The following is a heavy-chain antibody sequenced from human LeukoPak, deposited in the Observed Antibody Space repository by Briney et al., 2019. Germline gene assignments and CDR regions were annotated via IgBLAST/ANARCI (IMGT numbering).Heavy chain of an antibody. V-gene: IGHV4-59*01. D-gene: IGHD1-26*01. J-gene: IGHJ4*02. CDR3: AGRSARYFDS. Sequence: LETLSLTCTVSGDSFDSYYWSWIRQPPGEGLQWIGYVFYSGPTNYDASLKSRVAISVDRSKNQFSLKLTSVSAADTAVYYCAGRSARYFDSWGQGTPVTVSS. CDR2: VFYSGPT. CDR1: GDSFDSYY.